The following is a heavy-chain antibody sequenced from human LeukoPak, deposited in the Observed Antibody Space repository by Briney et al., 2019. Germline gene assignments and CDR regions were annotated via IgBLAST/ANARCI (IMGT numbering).Heavy chain of an antibody. CDR3: ARTQAIYPFDY. J-gene: IGHJ4*02. Sequence: PPGGSLRLSCAASGFTVSSNYMSWVRQAPGKGLEWVSVIYSGGSTYYADSVKGRFIISRDNSKNTLYLQMNSLRAEDTAVYYCARTQAIYPFDYWGQGTLVTVSS. D-gene: IGHD2-2*01. CDR2: IYSGGST. CDR1: GFTVSSNY. V-gene: IGHV3-66*01.